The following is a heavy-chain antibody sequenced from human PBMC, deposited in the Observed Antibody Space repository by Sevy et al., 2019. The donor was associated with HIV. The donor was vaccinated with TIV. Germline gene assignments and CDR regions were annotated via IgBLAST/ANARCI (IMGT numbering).Heavy chain of an antibody. CDR1: GFTFSSYS. Sequence: GGSLRLSCAASGFTFSSYSMNWVRQAPGKGLEWVSFISSSSSYIYYADSVKDRFTISRDNAKNSLYLQMNSLRAEDTAVYYCARGRLPSMVRGRGDFDSWGQRTLVTVSS. J-gene: IGHJ4*02. CDR3: ARGRLPSMVRGRGDFDS. D-gene: IGHD3-10*01. V-gene: IGHV3-21*01. CDR2: ISSSSSYI.